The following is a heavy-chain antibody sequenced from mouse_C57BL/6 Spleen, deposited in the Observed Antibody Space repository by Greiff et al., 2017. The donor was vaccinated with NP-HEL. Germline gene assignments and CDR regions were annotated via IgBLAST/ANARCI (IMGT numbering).Heavy chain of an antibody. D-gene: IGHD1-1*01. J-gene: IGHJ3*01. CDR1: GFNIKDYY. V-gene: IGHV14-2*01. Sequence: VQLQQSGAELVKPGASVKLSCTASGFNIKDYYMHWVKQRTEQGLEWIGRIDPEDGETKYVPKFQGKATITADTSSNTAYLQLSSLTSEDTAVYYCARYYGSPPWFAYWGQGTLVTVSA. CDR2: IDPEDGET. CDR3: ARYYGSPPWFAY.